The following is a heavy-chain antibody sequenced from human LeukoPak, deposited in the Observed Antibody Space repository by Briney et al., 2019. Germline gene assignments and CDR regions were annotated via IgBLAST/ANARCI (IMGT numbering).Heavy chain of an antibody. V-gene: IGHV4-59*01. D-gene: IGHD6-13*01. CDR2: IYYSGST. CDR3: ARGKGSSWYVDY. CDR1: GGSISSYY. J-gene: IGHJ4*02. Sequence: SETLSLTCTVSGGSISSYYWSWLQQPPGKGLEWIGYIYYSGSTNYNPSLKSRVTISVDTSKNQFSLKLSSVTAADTAVYYCARGKGSSWYVDYWGQGTLVTVSS.